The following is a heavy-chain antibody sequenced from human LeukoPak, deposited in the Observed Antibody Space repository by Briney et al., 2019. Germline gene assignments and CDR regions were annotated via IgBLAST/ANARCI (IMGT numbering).Heavy chain of an antibody. D-gene: IGHD3-10*01. CDR2: IRYDGRNK. J-gene: IGHJ6*03. CDR3: AKAGRGGAITMIRGVKGDHYYMDV. V-gene: IGHV3-30*02. Sequence: GGSLRLSCEAYGFTFSNSDMHWVRQAPGKGLEWVAFIRYDGRNKYYADSVKGRFTISRDNSKNTLYLQMNSLRAEDTAVYYCAKAGRGGAITMIRGVKGDHYYMDVWGKGTTVSISS. CDR1: GFTFSNSD.